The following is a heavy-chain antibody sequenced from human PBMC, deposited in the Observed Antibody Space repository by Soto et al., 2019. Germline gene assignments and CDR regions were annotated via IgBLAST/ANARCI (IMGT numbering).Heavy chain of an antibody. V-gene: IGHV4-34*01. J-gene: IGHJ4*02. CDR1: GGSFSGYY. Sequence: QVQLQQWGAGLLKPSETLSLTCAVYGGSFSGYYWSWIRQPPGKGLEWIGEINHSGSTNYNPSLKSRVTISVDTSKNQFSLKLSSVTAADTAVYYCARGNYXSSGYCDYWGQGTLVTVSS. CDR3: ARGNYXSSGYCDY. D-gene: IGHD3-22*01. CDR2: INHSGST.